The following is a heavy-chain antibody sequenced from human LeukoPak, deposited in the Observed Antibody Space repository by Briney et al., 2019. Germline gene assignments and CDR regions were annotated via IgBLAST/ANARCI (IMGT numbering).Heavy chain of an antibody. D-gene: IGHD1-7*01. CDR2: INWNDCST. V-gene: IGHV3-20*04. J-gene: IGHJ5*02. CDR1: GFTFDAYG. CDR3: ARDPYNWNYAVLWFDP. Sequence: PGGSLRLSCAASGFTFDAYGMSWVRQAPGKGREWVSGINWNDCSTGYADSVKGRFTISRDNAKNSLYLQMNSLRAEDTAVYYCARDPYNWNYAVLWFDPWGQGTLVTVSS.